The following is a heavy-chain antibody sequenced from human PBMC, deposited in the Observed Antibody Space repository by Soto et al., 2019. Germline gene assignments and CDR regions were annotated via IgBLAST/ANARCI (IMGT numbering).Heavy chain of an antibody. CDR1: GFTFSSYN. CDR3: ARGRPPDYNFWSGSPYHP. V-gene: IGHV3-21*01. Sequence: EVQLVESGGGLVKPGGSLRLSCAASGFTFSSYNMKWVRQAPGKGLEWVSSISSGSTYIYYADSVKGRFTISRDNAKNSLYLQMNCLTPRHTAVHYCARGRPPDYNFWSGSPYHPWSQGTLVAVSS. J-gene: IGHJ5*02. CDR2: ISSGSTYI. D-gene: IGHD3-3*01.